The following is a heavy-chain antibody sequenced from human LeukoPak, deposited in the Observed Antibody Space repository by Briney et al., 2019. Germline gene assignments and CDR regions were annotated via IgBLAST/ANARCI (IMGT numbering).Heavy chain of an antibody. Sequence: PSETLSLTCTVSDGSISSADYYWSWIRQPPGQGLEWIGYVYYSGSTFYNPSLKSRVTISIDTSKNQFSLKLTSVTAADTAVYYCARANGDYRFDCWGQGTLVTVSS. V-gene: IGHV4-30-4*01. J-gene: IGHJ4*02. CDR3: ARANGDYRFDC. D-gene: IGHD4-17*01. CDR2: VYYSGST. CDR1: DGSISSADYY.